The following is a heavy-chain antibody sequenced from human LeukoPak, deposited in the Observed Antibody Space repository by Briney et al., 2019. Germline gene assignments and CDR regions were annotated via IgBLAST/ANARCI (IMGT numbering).Heavy chain of an antibody. CDR2: IYHSGST. CDR1: GGSISSGGYY. CDR3: AREPSGCSSTSCYSWFDP. J-gene: IGHJ5*02. V-gene: IGHV4-30-2*01. D-gene: IGHD2-2*02. Sequence: SQTLSLTCTVSGGSISSGGYYWSWIRQPPGKGLEWIGYIYHSGSTYYNPSLKSRVTISVDRSKNQFSLKLSSVTAADTAVYYCAREPSGCSSTSCYSWFDPWGQGTLVTVSS.